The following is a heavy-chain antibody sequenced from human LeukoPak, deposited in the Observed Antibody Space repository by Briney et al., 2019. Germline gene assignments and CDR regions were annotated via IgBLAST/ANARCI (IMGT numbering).Heavy chain of an antibody. CDR1: GFTFSSYT. V-gene: IGHV3-21*01. Sequence: SGGSLRLSCAASGFTFSSYTMGWVRQAPGKGLEWVSSISSSSSYIYYADSVKGRFTISRDNAKNSLYLQMNSLRAEDTAVYYCARDGGYYDFWSGYYTNWFDPWGQGTLVTVSS. J-gene: IGHJ5*02. CDR3: ARDGGYYDFWSGYYTNWFDP. D-gene: IGHD3-3*01. CDR2: ISSSSSYI.